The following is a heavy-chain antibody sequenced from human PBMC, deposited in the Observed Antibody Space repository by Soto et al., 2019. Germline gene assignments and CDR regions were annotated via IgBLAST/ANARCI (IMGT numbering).Heavy chain of an antibody. CDR2: IYDGGNS. D-gene: IGHD1-26*01. CDR3: ARHSSGSPHPGFDY. V-gene: IGHV4-39*01. J-gene: IGHJ4*02. Sequence: QLQLQESGPGLVRPSETLSLTCTVSGGSISRSAYYWGWVRQPPEKGLEWIASIYDGGNSHFHPSPKSRVTISVDTSKNQFSLKLSSMTAADTAVYYCARHSSGSPHPGFDYWGQGTLVTVSS. CDR1: GGSISRSAYY.